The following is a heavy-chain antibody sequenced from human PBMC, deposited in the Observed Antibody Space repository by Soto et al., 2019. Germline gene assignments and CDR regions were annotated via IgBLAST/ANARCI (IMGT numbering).Heavy chain of an antibody. V-gene: IGHV4-4*02. CDR3: ARSPPSSYYGGSGTFDY. Sequence: KFSETLSLTCAVSGGFTSTNNWWSLVRQPPGKGLEWIGDAYHSESTEYNPSLKSRVSISVDKSKNQISLKLTSATAADTAVYYCARSPPSSYYGGSGTFDYWGQGTLVTVSS. D-gene: IGHD3-10*01. CDR1: GGFTSTNNW. CDR2: AYHSEST. J-gene: IGHJ4*02.